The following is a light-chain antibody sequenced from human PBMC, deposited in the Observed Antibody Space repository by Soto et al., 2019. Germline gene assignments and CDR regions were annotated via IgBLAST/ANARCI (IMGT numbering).Light chain of an antibody. CDR3: QQYNSYSQT. CDR1: QSISSW. CDR2: KAS. Sequence: DIQMTQSPSTLSASVGDRVTITCRASQSISSWLAWYQQKPGKAPKLLIYKASSLESGVPSRFSGIGSGTEFTLTISSLQPDDFATYYCQQYNSYSQTFGQGTKLEIK. V-gene: IGKV1-5*03. J-gene: IGKJ2*01.